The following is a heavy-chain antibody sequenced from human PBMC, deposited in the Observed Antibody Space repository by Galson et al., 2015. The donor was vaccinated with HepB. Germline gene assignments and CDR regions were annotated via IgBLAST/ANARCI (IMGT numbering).Heavy chain of an antibody. V-gene: IGHV3-30*04. CDR3: AKLLYCSGGSCYSEGFDY. Sequence: SLRLSCAASGFTFSSYAMHWVRQAPGKGLEWVAVISYDGSNKYYADSVKGRFTISRDNSKNTLYLQMNSLRAEDTAVYYCAKLLYCSGGSCYSEGFDYWGQGTLVTVSS. J-gene: IGHJ4*02. D-gene: IGHD2-15*01. CDR1: GFTFSSYA. CDR2: ISYDGSNK.